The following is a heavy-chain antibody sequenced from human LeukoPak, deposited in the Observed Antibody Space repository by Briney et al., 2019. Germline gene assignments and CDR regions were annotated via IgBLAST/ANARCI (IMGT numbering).Heavy chain of an antibody. D-gene: IGHD6-13*01. Sequence: SETLSLTCTVSGGSISSYYWSWIRQPPGKGLEWIGYIYYSGSTNYNPSLKSRVTISVDTSKNQFSLKLSSVTAADTAVYYCARDGSAAGRRARGFDPWGQGTLVTVSS. CDR1: GGSISSYY. CDR3: ARDGSAAGRRARGFDP. J-gene: IGHJ5*02. CDR2: IYYSGST. V-gene: IGHV4-59*01.